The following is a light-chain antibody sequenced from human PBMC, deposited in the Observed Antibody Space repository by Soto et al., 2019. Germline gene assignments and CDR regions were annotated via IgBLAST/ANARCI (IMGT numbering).Light chain of an antibody. J-gene: IGKJ1*01. CDR2: GAS. Sequence: EVLVTQSPATLSVSPGEGVTLSCRASQSVSTDLAWYQQKPGQAPRLLIYGASIRAIGVPDRFSGSGSGTDFPFTISSLQSEDSAIYYCQQYFRWPPWTFGQGTKVEV. CDR1: QSVSTD. CDR3: QQYFRWPPWT. V-gene: IGKV3-15*01.